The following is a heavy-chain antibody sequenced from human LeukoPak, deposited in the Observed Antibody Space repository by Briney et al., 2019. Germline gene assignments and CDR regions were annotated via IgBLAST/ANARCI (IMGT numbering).Heavy chain of an antibody. D-gene: IGHD4-23*01. J-gene: IGHJ4*02. CDR1: GYTFTNYA. V-gene: IGHV1-3*02. CDR2: TNGATGNI. CDR3: ARSPGGNARTWLDD. Sequence: GASVKVSCKTSGYTFTNYALHWVRQAPGQRLEWMGWTNGATGNIRFSQDFQGRLTITIDTSASTAYMELSSLRSEDTAVYYCARSPGGNARTWLDDWGQGTLVTVSS.